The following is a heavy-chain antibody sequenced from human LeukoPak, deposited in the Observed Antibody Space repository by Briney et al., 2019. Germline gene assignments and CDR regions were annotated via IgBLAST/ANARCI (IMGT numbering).Heavy chain of an antibody. CDR1: GGSVSSGSYY. CDR3: AREGEGDCSSTSCYKGNYNWFDP. D-gene: IGHD2-2*02. V-gene: IGHV4-61*01. Sequence: SETLSLTCTVSGGSVSSGSYYWSWIRQPPGKGLEWIGHIYYSGSTNYNPSLKSRVTISVDTSKNQFSLKLSSVTAADTAVYYCAREGEGDCSSTSCYKGNYNWFDPWGQGTLVTVSS. J-gene: IGHJ5*02. CDR2: IYYSGST.